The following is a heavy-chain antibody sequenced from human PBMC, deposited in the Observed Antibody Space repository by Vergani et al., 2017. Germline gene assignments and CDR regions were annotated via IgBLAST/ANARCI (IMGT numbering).Heavy chain of an antibody. CDR1: GGSISSYY. D-gene: IGHD6-13*01. CDR3: ARVTGSSWYYKGGEDYYYXMDV. Sequence: QVQLQESGPGLVKPSETLSLTCTVSGGSISSYYWSWIRQPPGKGLGWIGYIYYSGSTNYNPSLKSRVTISVDTSKNQFSLKLSSVTAADTAVYYCARVTGSSWYYKGGEDYYYXMDVWGKGTTVTVS. J-gene: IGHJ6*03. V-gene: IGHV4-59*01. CDR2: IYYSGST.